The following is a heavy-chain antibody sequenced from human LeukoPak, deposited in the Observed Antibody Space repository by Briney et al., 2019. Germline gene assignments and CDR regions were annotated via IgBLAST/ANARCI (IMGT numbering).Heavy chain of an antibody. CDR3: ARGTGVAVAGNY. D-gene: IGHD6-19*01. Sequence: SETLSLTCTVSGYSISSGYYWGWIRQPPGKGLEWIGSIYHSGSTYYNPSLKSRVIMSIDTSKNQFSLRLSSVTAADTAVYYCARGTGVAVAGNYWGQGTLVTVSS. J-gene: IGHJ4*02. V-gene: IGHV4-38-2*02. CDR2: IYHSGST. CDR1: GYSISSGYY.